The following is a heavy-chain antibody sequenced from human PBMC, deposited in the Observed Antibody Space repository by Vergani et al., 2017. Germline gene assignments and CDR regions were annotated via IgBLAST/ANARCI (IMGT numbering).Heavy chain of an antibody. CDR2: ITWNSGII. D-gene: IGHD4-11*01. CDR3: AKDVRYSNCEFYYMDV. Sequence: EVQLVESGGGLIQPGRSLRLSCAASGFTFDDYAMHWVRQAPGKGLEWVSGITWNSGIIGYADSVKGRFTISRDIAKNSLDLQMNSLRAEDTALYYCAKDVRYSNCEFYYMDVWGKGTTVTVSS. J-gene: IGHJ6*03. V-gene: IGHV3-9*01. CDR1: GFTFDDYA.